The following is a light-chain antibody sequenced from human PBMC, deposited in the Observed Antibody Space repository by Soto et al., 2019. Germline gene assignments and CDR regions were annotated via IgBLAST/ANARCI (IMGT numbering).Light chain of an antibody. Sequence: EIVLTQSPGTLSLSPGERSTLSCRASQSVSSSYLAWYQQKPGQAPRLFIYGASSRATGIPDRFSGSGSGTDFTLTISRLEPEDFAVYYCHQYDSSPRTFGGGTKVEIK. CDR2: GAS. V-gene: IGKV3-20*01. CDR1: QSVSSSY. J-gene: IGKJ4*02. CDR3: HQYDSSPRT.